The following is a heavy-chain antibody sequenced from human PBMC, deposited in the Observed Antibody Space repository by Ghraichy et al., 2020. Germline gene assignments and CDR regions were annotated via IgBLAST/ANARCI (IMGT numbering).Heavy chain of an antibody. J-gene: IGHJ4*02. CDR3: ATDNGYGRIDY. CDR2: MYFSGGT. Sequence: SETLSLTCTVSGGSVSSGDFYWSWIRQAPGEGLEWIGYMYFSGGTYYNPSLKSRLTISVDTSKTQFSLKLSSVTAADTAVYYCATDNGYGRIDYWGQGTLVTVSS. V-gene: IGHV4-30-4*01. CDR1: GGSVSSGDFY. D-gene: IGHD5-12*01.